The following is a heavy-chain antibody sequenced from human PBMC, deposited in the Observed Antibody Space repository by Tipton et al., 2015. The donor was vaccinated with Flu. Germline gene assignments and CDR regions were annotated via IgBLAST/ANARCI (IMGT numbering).Heavy chain of an antibody. Sequence: TLSLTCTVSGGSFSSYYWSWIRQPPGKGLAWIGDIFYSGSANYNPSLKSRVTISLDMSKDQFSLKLASVTAADTAVYYCARVWSSFVATASLDYWGRGTLVTVSA. CDR2: IFYSGSA. V-gene: IGHV4-59*12. CDR3: ARVWSSFVATASLDY. J-gene: IGHJ4*02. CDR1: GGSFSSYY. D-gene: IGHD1-1*01.